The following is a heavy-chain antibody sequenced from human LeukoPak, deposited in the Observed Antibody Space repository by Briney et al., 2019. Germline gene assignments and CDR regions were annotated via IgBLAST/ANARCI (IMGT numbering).Heavy chain of an antibody. D-gene: IGHD2-2*01. CDR2: IWSDGSKK. J-gene: IGHJ6*04. CDR3: ARDAGYCSSTSCYHGMDV. CDR1: GFTFSSYA. Sequence: RSLRLSCAASGFTFSSYAMHWVRQAPGKGLEWVAVIWSDGSKKYYADSVKGRFTISRDNSKNTLYLQMNSLRAEDTAVYYCARDAGYCSSTSCYHGMDVWGKGTTVTVSS. V-gene: IGHV3-33*01.